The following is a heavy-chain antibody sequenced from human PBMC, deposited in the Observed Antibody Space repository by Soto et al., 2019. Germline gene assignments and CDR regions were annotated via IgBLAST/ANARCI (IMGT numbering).Heavy chain of an antibody. Sequence: QMQLQESGPGLVKPSETLSLTCTVSGGSISSSSYYWGWIRQPPGQGLEWLGTIYSLGNTYYNPSLKRRVTISVDKSKSQLFLKLSSVTAPDTAVYYCERQIYDSSGYYYAYWGQGTLVTVSS. CDR1: GGSISSSSYY. V-gene: IGHV4-39*01. D-gene: IGHD3-22*01. CDR3: ERQIYDSSGYYYAY. J-gene: IGHJ4*02. CDR2: IYSLGNT.